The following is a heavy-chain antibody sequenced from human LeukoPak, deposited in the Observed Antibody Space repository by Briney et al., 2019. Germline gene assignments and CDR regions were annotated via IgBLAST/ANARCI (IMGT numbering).Heavy chain of an antibody. CDR1: GYTFTSYD. CDR2: MNPNSGNT. D-gene: IGHD3-10*01. CDR3: ARRYYGSGSYFRYYGMDV. V-gene: IGHV1-8*01. J-gene: IGHJ6*02. Sequence: ASVKVSCKASGYTFTSYDINWVRQATGQGLEWMGWMNPNSGNTGYAQKFQGRVTMTRNTSISTAYMELSSLRSEDTAVYYCARRYYGSGSYFRYYGMDVWDQGTTVTVSS.